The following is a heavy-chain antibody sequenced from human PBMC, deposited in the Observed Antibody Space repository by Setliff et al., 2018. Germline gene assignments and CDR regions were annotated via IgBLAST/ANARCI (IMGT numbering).Heavy chain of an antibody. V-gene: IGHV1-18*01. CDR3: ANHNPARWAVYTTPIDS. J-gene: IGHJ4*02. D-gene: IGHD6-19*01. Sequence: GASVKVSCKTSGYSFINYGLSWMRQAPGQGLEWMGRIVTYNDDTYYPRKFQGRVTMTTDTSTSTAYMELRSLRSDDTAVYYCANHNPARWAVYTTPIDSWGQGTLVTVSS. CDR2: IVTYNDDT. CDR1: GYSFINYG.